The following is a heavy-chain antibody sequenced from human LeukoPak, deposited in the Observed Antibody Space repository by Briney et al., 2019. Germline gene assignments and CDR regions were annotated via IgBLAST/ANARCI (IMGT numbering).Heavy chain of an antibody. CDR2: ITSSGSPI. D-gene: IGHD3-10*01. CDR3: ARDRFMVRGVMVGTFDL. J-gene: IGHJ3*01. CDR1: GFTFSSYE. V-gene: IGHV3-48*03. Sequence: GSLRLSCAASGFTFSSYEMNWVRQAPGKGLEWVSYITSSGSPIYYADSVKGRFTISRDNSKNMMYLQMNSLRAEDTAVYYCARDRFMVRGVMVGTFDLWGQGTMVTVSS.